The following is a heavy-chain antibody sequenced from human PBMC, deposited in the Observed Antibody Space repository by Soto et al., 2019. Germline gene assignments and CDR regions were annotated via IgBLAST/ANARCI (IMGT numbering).Heavy chain of an antibody. J-gene: IGHJ2*01. Sequence: VQLVESGGDLIQPGGSLRLSCAASGFTISNNYMGWVRQAPGRGLEWVSVIFTGGTTYYADSVKGRFTISRDNSKSSLYLQMNSLRAEDTAVYYCARIPSDSSSSVPWYFDLLGRGTLVTVSS. CDR2: IFTGGTT. D-gene: IGHD6-6*01. CDR1: GFTISNNY. V-gene: IGHV3-53*01. CDR3: ARIPSDSSSSVPWYFDL.